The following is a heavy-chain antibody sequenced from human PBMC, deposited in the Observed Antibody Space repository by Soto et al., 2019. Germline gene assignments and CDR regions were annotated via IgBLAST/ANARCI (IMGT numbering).Heavy chain of an antibody. CDR1: GFTFSSYA. CDR2: ISGSGGST. D-gene: IGHD3-22*01. V-gene: IGHV3-23*01. Sequence: GGSLRLSCAASGFTFSSYAMSWVRQAPGKGLEWVSAISGSGGSTYYADSVKGRFTISRDNSKNTLYLQMNSLRAEDTAVYYCAKDLRITMIVVVILFDYWGQVTLVTVSS. J-gene: IGHJ4*02. CDR3: AKDLRITMIVVVILFDY.